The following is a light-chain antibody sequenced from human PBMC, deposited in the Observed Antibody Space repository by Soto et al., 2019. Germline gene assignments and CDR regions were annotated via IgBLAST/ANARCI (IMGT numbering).Light chain of an antibody. CDR2: DAS. Sequence: IHFPHSPPSLSSPLGHGDTITSRASQGISSYLGWYQQKPGKAPNLLIYDASTLHSGVPSRFSGGGSGTDFTLTISSLQPEDFATYYCQQVNGYPGTFGGGTKVDIK. CDR1: QGISSY. CDR3: QQVNGYPGT. J-gene: IGKJ4*01. V-gene: IGKV1-9*01.